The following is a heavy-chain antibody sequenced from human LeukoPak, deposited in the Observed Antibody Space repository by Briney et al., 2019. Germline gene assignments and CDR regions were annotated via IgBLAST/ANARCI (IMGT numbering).Heavy chain of an antibody. CDR2: INSDGSST. J-gene: IGHJ5*02. CDR3: ARDYDYVWGSSIRPFWFPRGVGDS. V-gene: IGHV3-74*01. Sequence: GSLRLSCAASGFTFSSYWMHWVRQAPGKGLVRVSRINSDGSSTSYADSVKGRFTISRDNAKNTLYLQMNSLRAEDTAVYYCARDYDYVWGSSIRPFWFPRGVGDSWGQGTLVTVSS. CDR1: GFTFSSYW. D-gene: IGHD3-16*01.